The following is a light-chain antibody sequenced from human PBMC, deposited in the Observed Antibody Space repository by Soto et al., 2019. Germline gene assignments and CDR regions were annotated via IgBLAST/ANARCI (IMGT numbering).Light chain of an antibody. V-gene: IGKV3-11*01. CDR1: QAINTR. CDR2: LTS. J-gene: IGKJ1*01. Sequence: EIVLTQSPATLSAFPGDRVTLSCRASQAINTRLAWYQHKPGQAPRLLIYLTSNRADGVPARFSACGSETDFTLTISDVEPEDFAVYYCHQRQSWPRTFGQGTKVEIK. CDR3: HQRQSWPRT.